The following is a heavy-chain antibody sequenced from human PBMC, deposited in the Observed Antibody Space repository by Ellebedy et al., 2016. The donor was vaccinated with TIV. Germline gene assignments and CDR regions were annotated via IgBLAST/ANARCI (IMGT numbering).Heavy chain of an antibody. D-gene: IGHD6-13*01. CDR2: ISGSGGST. Sequence: GGSLRLXCAASGFTFSSYTMRWVRRAPGKGLEWVSDISGSGGSTYYADSVKGRFTISRDNSKNTLYLQMNSLRVEDTAVYYCAKGITAAVVEGSLFDPWGQGTLVTVSS. J-gene: IGHJ5*02. CDR1: GFTFSSYT. CDR3: AKGITAAVVEGSLFDP. V-gene: IGHV3-23*01.